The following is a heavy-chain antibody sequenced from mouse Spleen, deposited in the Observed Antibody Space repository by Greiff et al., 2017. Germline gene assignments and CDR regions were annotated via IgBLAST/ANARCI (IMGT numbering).Heavy chain of an antibody. CDR3: ASPSIYYGYDGDYYGMDY. Sequence: QVQLKQSGPGLVAPSQSLSITCTVSGFSLTSYGVDWVRQSPGKGLEWLGVIWGGGSTNYNSALKSRLSISKDNSKSQVFLKMNSLQTDDTAMYYCASPSIYYGYDGDYYGMDYWGQGTSVTVSS. D-gene: IGHD2-2*01. CDR2: IWGGGST. J-gene: IGHJ4*01. V-gene: IGHV2-6*01. CDR1: GFSLTSYG.